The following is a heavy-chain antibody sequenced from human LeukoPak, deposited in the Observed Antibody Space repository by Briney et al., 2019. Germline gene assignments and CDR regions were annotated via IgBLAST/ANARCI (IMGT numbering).Heavy chain of an antibody. CDR2: ITGSGDGT. J-gene: IGHJ4*02. Sequence: GGSLRLSCAASGFTFSNYAMMWVRQAPGKRLEWVSSITGSGDGTCYADSVRGRFTISRDNSENTLYLQLNSLRAEDTAVYFCVKGFVHPTYYFDYWGQGTLLTVSS. CDR3: VKGFVHPTYYFDY. V-gene: IGHV3-23*01. D-gene: IGHD3-10*01. CDR1: GFTFSNYA.